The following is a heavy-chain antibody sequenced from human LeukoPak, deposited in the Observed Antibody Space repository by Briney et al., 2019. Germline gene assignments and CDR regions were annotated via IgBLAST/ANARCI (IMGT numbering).Heavy chain of an antibody. V-gene: IGHV3-30*02. D-gene: IGHD2-8*01. CDR1: GFTFSSYG. CDR2: IRYDGSNK. Sequence: PGGSLRLSCAASGFTFSSYGMHLVRQAPGKGLEWVAFIRYDGSNKYYADSVKGRFTISRDDSKNTLYLQMNSLRAEDTALYYCAKYAIPPGAGTDDWVQESVVSDSS. J-gene: IGHJ4*02. CDR3: AKYAIPPGAGTDD.